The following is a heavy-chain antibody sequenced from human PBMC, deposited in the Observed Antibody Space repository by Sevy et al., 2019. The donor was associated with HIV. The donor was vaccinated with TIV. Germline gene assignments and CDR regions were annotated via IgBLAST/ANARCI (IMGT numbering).Heavy chain of an antibody. Sequence: SETLSLTCAVYGGSFSGYYWSWIRQPPGKGLEWIGEINRSGSTNCNPSLKSRVTISVDTSKNQFSLKLSSVTAADTAVYYCARVRSGWSRGGLDYWGQGTLVTVSS. CDR2: INRSGST. V-gene: IGHV4-34*01. CDR1: GGSFSGYY. J-gene: IGHJ4*02. D-gene: IGHD6-19*01. CDR3: ARVRSGWSRGGLDY.